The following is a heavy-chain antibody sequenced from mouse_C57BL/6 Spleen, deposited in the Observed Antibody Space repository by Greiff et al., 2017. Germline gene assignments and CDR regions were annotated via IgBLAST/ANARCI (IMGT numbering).Heavy chain of an antibody. CDR3: ATFYYGNYGYFDY. CDR2: IYPGDGDT. D-gene: IGHD2-1*01. V-gene: IGHV1-82*01. J-gene: IGHJ2*01. CDR1: GYAFSSSW. Sequence: VQLQESGPELVKPGASVKISCKASGYAFSSSWMNWVKQRPGKGLEWIGRIYPGDGDTNYNGKFKGKATLTADKSSSTAYMQLSSLTSEDSAVYFCATFYYGNYGYFDYWGQGTTLTVSS.